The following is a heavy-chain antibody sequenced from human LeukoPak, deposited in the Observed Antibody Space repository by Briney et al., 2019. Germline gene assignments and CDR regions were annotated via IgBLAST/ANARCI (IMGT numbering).Heavy chain of an antibody. D-gene: IGHD6-13*01. Sequence: GASVKVSCKASGYTFTSYGISWVRQAPGQGLEWMGWMSAYNGNTNYAQKLQGRVTMTTDTSTSTAYMELRSLRSDDTAVYYCARVTVDSSLYIQALNWFDPWGQGTLVTASS. J-gene: IGHJ5*02. CDR2: MSAYNGNT. CDR3: ARVTVDSSLYIQALNWFDP. CDR1: GYTFTSYG. V-gene: IGHV1-18*01.